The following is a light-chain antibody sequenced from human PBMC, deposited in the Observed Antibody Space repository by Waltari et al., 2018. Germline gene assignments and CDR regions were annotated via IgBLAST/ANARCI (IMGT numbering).Light chain of an antibody. J-gene: IGLJ2*01. Sequence: SSELTQDPAVSVALGQTVRITCQGDSLRSYYASWYQQKPGQTPILVIYGKNNRPSGISDRFSCSSSGNTAALTITGARAEDEADYYCNSRDSSGNHHVVFGGGTKLTVL. CDR1: SLRSYY. CDR3: NSRDSSGNHHVV. CDR2: GKN. V-gene: IGLV3-19*01.